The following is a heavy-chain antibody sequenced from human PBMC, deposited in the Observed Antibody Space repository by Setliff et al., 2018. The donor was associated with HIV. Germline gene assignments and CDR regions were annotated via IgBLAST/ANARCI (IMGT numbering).Heavy chain of an antibody. V-gene: IGHV3-23*01. J-gene: IGHJ6*02. CDR3: ARKLRPGHGVDV. D-gene: IGHD3-10*01. Sequence: PGGSLRLSCAASGFTFSSYAMSWVRQAPGKGLEWVSAIGPVGTSTYYADSVKGRFTISRDNAKNSMDLQMNSLRAKDTAIYYCARKLRPGHGVDVWGQGTTVTVSS. CDR1: GFTFSSYA. CDR2: IGPVGTST.